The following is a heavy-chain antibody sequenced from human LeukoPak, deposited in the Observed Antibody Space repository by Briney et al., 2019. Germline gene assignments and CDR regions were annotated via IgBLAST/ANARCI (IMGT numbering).Heavy chain of an antibody. V-gene: IGHV3-74*01. Sequence: PGGSLRLSCVASEFTFSNYWIHWVRQPPGKGLVWVSRIRYDGIVTNYAEAVKGRFTISRDNSKNTMYLQMNSLRAEDTAVYYCAKQGFGCWGQGTLVTVSS. CDR1: EFTFSNYW. J-gene: IGHJ4*02. D-gene: IGHD1/OR15-1a*01. CDR2: IRYDGIVT. CDR3: AKQGFGC.